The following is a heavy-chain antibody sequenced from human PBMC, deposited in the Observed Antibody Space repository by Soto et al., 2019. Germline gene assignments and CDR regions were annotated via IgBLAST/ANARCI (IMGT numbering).Heavy chain of an antibody. V-gene: IGHV3-21*06. J-gene: IGHJ4*02. Sequence: VESLRLSCAASGFPFTRYSMNWVRQAPGKGLEWVSSISSTTNYIYYGDSMKGRFTISRDNAKNSLYLEMNSLRAEDTAVYYCARESEDLTSNFDYWGQGTLVTVSS. CDR3: ARESEDLTSNFDY. CDR1: GFPFTRYS. CDR2: ISSTTNYI.